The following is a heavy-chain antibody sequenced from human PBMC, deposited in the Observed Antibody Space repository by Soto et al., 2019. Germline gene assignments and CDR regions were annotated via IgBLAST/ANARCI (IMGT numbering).Heavy chain of an antibody. Sequence: QVQLVQSGAEVKKPGASVKVSCKASGYTFTNYAMHWVRQAPGQRLEWMGWINAAIGNTKYSQKFQGSVTITRDTSANPAYMELSSLRSEDTAVHYCARRNVYGSGSDSFDYWGQGTLVTVSS. D-gene: IGHD3-10*01. CDR1: GYTFTNYA. CDR2: INAAIGNT. J-gene: IGHJ4*02. V-gene: IGHV1-3*01. CDR3: ARRNVYGSGSDSFDY.